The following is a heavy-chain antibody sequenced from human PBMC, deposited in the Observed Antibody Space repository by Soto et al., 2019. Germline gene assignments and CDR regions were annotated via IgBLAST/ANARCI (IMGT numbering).Heavy chain of an antibody. J-gene: IGHJ6*02. CDR3: ARKGRFLEWLTRYYYYGMDV. V-gene: IGHV1-8*01. D-gene: IGHD3-3*01. CDR1: GYTFTSYD. Sequence: GASVKVSCKASGYTFTSYDINWVRQATGQGLEWMGWMNPSSGNTGYAQKFQGRVTMTRNTSISTAYMELSSLRSEDTAVYYCARKGRFLEWLTRYYYYGMDVWGQGTTVTVSS. CDR2: MNPSSGNT.